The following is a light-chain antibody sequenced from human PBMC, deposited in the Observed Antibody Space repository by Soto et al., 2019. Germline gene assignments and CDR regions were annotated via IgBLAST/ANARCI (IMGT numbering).Light chain of an antibody. CDR1: QSVSSSY. V-gene: IGKV3-20*01. J-gene: IGKJ1*01. CDR3: QQSYSTLWT. CDR2: GAS. Sequence: EIVLTQSPGTLSLSPGERATLSCRASQSVSSSYLAWYQQKPGQAPRLLIYGASTRATGIPDRFSGSGSGTDFTLTISSLQPEDFATYYCQQSYSTLWTFGQVSKADIK.